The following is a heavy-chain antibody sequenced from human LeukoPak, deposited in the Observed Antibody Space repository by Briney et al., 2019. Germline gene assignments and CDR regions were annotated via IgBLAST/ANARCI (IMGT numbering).Heavy chain of an antibody. V-gene: IGHV3-23*01. CDR2: ISGSGGST. CDR1: GFTFSSYA. D-gene: IGHD5-18*01. Sequence: GGSLRLSCAASGFTFSSYAMSWVRQAPGKGLEWVSAISGSGGSTYYADSVKGWFTISRDNSKNTLYLQMNSLRAEDTAVYYCAKAGYSYGTNFDYWGQGTLVTVSS. CDR3: AKAGYSYGTNFDY. J-gene: IGHJ4*02.